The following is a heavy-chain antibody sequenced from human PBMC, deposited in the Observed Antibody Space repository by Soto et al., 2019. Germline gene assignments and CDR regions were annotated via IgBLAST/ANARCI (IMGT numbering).Heavy chain of an antibody. J-gene: IGHJ4*03. CDR2: ISGNGDKT. Sequence: VGSLRLSCEASGFSFSRFAMGWFRQARVKGLELIAVISGNGDKTYYADSVKGRFTISRVTSNSTLFLQMNSLRGEDTAFFYCAKMFRPSASGYYPSTWGQGTLVTVSS. CDR3: AKMFRPSASGYYPST. V-gene: IGHV3-23*01. D-gene: IGHD3-22*01. CDR1: GFSFSRFA.